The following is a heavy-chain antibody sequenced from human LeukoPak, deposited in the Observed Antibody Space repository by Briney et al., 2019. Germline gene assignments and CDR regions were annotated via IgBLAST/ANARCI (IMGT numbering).Heavy chain of an antibody. CDR1: GASISSISYY. D-gene: IGHD2-21*02. V-gene: IGHV4-39*07. Sequence: SETLSLTCTVSGASISSISYYWGWIRQPPGKGLKWIGNIYYSGSTYYNPSLKSRVTISIDTSKNQFSLRLSSVTAADTAVYYCTRTARGGYWGQGTLVTVSS. CDR2: IYYSGST. CDR3: TRTARGGY. J-gene: IGHJ4*02.